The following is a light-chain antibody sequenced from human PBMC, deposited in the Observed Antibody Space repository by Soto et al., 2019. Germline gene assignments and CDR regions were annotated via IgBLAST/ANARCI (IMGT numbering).Light chain of an antibody. J-gene: IGKJ1*01. CDR1: QSISSY. CDR3: QQSFSTPWT. Sequence: DIQMTQSPSSLSASVGARVTIACRASQSISSYLNWYQQKPGQAPKLLIYAVFSLQSGVPSRFSGSGSGTDFTLTISSLQPEDSATYYCQQSFSTPWTFGQGTKVDIK. V-gene: IGKV1-39*01. CDR2: AVF.